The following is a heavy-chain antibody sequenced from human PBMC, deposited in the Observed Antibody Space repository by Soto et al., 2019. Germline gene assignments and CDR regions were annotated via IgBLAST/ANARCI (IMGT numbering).Heavy chain of an antibody. V-gene: IGHV4-34*01. J-gene: IGHJ6*02. CDR1: GGSFSGYY. Sequence: PSETLSLTCAVYGGSFSGYYWSWIRQPPGKGLEWIGEINHSGSTNYNPPLKSRVTISVDTSKNQFSLKLGSVTAADTAVYYCAREGGILGYYYDSSGYTRAYYYGMDVWGQGTTVTVSS. CDR3: AREGGILGYYYDSSGYTRAYYYGMDV. CDR2: INHSGST. D-gene: IGHD3-22*01.